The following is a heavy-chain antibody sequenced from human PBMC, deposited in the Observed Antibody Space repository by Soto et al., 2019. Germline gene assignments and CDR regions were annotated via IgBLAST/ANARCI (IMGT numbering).Heavy chain of an antibody. Sequence: QLQLQESGPGLVKPSETLSLTCTVAGGSISSTPYYWGWIRQPPGKGLEWIGNSYSTGGTTYNPSLKSRVSISVDTSKNQFSLKMSSVTAADTAVYYCRVTSSSSYYFDSWGQGTLVTVSS. D-gene: IGHD6-13*01. CDR3: RVTSSSSYYFDS. CDR1: GGSISSTPYY. CDR2: SYSTGGT. V-gene: IGHV4-39*01. J-gene: IGHJ4*02.